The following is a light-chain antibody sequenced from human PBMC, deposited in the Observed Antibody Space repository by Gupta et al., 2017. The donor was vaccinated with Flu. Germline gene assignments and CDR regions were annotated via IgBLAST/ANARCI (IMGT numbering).Light chain of an antibody. V-gene: IGKV3-11*01. CDR3: QQRSNWPPLT. Sequence: EIVLTQSPATQSLSLGERATLSCMASQSVSSYLAWYQQKPGQAPRHLIYDASNWSTDIPARFSGSGSGTDVTLTISSLEPEDFAAYYCQQRSNWPPLTFGHGTKVDIK. CDR1: QSVSSY. CDR2: DAS. J-gene: IGKJ3*01.